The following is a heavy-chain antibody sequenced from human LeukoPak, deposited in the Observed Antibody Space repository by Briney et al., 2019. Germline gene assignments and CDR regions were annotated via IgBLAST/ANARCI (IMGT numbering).Heavy chain of an antibody. Sequence: YPXDSDTIYSPSFQAPVTISADKSISTAYLQWSSLKASDTAMYYCARHSLSSTAWSGYRDFDYWGQGTLVTVSS. CDR3: ARHSLSSTAWSGYRDFDY. J-gene: IGHJ4*02. V-gene: IGHV5-51*01. CDR2: YPXDSDT. D-gene: IGHD3-3*01.